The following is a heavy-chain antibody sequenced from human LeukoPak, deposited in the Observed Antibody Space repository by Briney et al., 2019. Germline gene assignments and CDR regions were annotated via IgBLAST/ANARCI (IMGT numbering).Heavy chain of an antibody. CDR1: GFTFSSYA. D-gene: IGHD1-26*01. CDR2: ISGSGGST. J-gene: IGHJ4*02. Sequence: GGSLRLSCAASGFTFSSYAMSWVRQAPGKGLEWVSAISGSGGSTYYADSVKGRFTTSRDNSKNTLYLQMNSLRAEDTAVYYCARKMGGSGSYYGPFDYWGQGTLVTVSS. CDR3: ARKMGGSGSYYGPFDY. V-gene: IGHV3-23*01.